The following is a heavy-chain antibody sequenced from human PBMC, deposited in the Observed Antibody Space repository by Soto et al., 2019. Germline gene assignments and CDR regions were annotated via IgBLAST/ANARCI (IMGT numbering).Heavy chain of an antibody. CDR2: SDHGGSN. Sequence: PSETLSLTCAVSGYSITRGSYWGWLRQPPGKGLGWIGSSDHGGSNSYIPSLNSRVTLSIDKTNNHGSLILNSVTAADTAVYYCPRVGPWFPCYYDSSRYTFENWFDPLGPGTLVTVSS. D-gene: IGHD3-22*01. V-gene: IGHV4-38-2*01. J-gene: IGHJ5*02. CDR1: GYSITRGSY. CDR3: PRVGPWFPCYYDSSRYTFENWFDP.